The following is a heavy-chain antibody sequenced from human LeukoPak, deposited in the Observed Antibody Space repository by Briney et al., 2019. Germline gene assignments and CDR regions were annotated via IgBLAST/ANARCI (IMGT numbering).Heavy chain of an antibody. CDR2: IIPIFGTA. CDR1: GGTFSSYA. Sequence: SVKVSCKASGGTFSSYAISWVRQAPGQGLEWMGGIIPIFGTANYAQKFQGRVTITADESTSTAYMELSSLRSEDTAVYYCARNNRGYCDILTGYYKWYYYGMDVWGQGTTVTVSS. D-gene: IGHD3-9*01. CDR3: ARNNRGYCDILTGYYKWYYYGMDV. V-gene: IGHV1-69*13. J-gene: IGHJ6*02.